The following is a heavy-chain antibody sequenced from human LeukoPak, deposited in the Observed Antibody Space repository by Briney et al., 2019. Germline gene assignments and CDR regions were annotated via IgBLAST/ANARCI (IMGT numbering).Heavy chain of an antibody. CDR3: ARGGLNYDFWSGYYSAFDI. J-gene: IGHJ3*02. V-gene: IGHV4-30-4*08. CDR1: GGSISSGDYY. Sequence: SQTLSLTCTVSGGSISSGDYYWSWIRQPPGKGLEWIGYIYYSGSTYYNPSLKSRVTISVDTSKNQFSLKLSSVTAADTAVYYCARGGLNYDFWSGYYSAFDIWGQGTMVTLSS. CDR2: IYYSGST. D-gene: IGHD3-3*01.